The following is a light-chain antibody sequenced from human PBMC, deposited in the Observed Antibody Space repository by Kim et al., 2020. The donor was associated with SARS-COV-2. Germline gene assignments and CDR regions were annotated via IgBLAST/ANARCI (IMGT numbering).Light chain of an antibody. CDR2: DVT. V-gene: IGLV2-14*03. CDR3: SSYTSSKTWV. Sequence: HSALTQPASVSGSPGQWFTISCTGSNSDIGGYNYVSWYQQHQGKAPKLIIYDVTKRPSGVSDRFSGSKSGNTASLIISWLQADDEADYYCSSYTSSKTWVFGGGTQLTVL. CDR1: NSDIGGYNY. J-gene: IGLJ3*02.